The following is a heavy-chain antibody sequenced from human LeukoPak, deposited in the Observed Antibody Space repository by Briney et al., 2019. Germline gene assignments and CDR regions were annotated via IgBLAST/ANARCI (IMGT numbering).Heavy chain of an antibody. CDR2: IYYSGST. Sequence: SETLSLTCTVSGGSISSSSYYWGWIRQPPGKGLEWIGSIYYSGSTYYNPSLKSRVTISVDTSKNQFSLKLSSVTAADTAVYYCARDLGHSYGSYFDYWGQGTLVTVSS. D-gene: IGHD5-18*01. J-gene: IGHJ4*02. CDR1: GGSISSSSYY. V-gene: IGHV4-39*07. CDR3: ARDLGHSYGSYFDY.